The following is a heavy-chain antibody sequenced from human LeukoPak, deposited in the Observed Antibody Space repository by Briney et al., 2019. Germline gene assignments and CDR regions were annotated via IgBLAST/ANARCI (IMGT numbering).Heavy chain of an antibody. CDR2: IKEDGSRN. CDR3: ARQLSGWYDADPY. J-gene: IGHJ4*02. CDR1: GFTFSNYW. Sequence: GGSLRLSCAASGFTFSNYWMSWVRQAPGNGLEWVANIKEDGSRNHYVDSVKGRFTISRDNAKNSLYLQMNSLRAEDSAVYYCARQLSGWYDADPYWGQGTLVTVSS. V-gene: IGHV3-7*03. D-gene: IGHD6-19*01.